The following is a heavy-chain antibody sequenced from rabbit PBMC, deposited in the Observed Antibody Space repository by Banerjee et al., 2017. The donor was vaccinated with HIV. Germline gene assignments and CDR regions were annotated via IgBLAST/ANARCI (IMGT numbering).Heavy chain of an antibody. CDR2: IYAGGSGKA. J-gene: IGHJ4*01. Sequence: QEQLEESGGDLVKPGGSLALTCKASGFSLSTNYVMCWVRQAPGKGLEWIACIYAGGSGKAYYASRAKGRFTISKTSSTTVTLQMTSLTAADTATYFCARSIYASSSGFYGLWGPGTLVTVS. CDR1: GFSLSTNYV. V-gene: IGHV1S45*01. D-gene: IGHD1-1*01. CDR3: ARSIYASSSGFYGL.